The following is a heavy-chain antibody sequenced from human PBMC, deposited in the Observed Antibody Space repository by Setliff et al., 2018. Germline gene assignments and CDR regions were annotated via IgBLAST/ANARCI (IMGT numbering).Heavy chain of an antibody. CDR2: INQDGSQK. J-gene: IGHJ4*02. D-gene: IGHD3-10*01. CDR1: GLTFSTYW. CDR3: TTDWVLGESGRNFRLDF. Sequence: GGSLRLSCAASGLTFSTYWMSWVRQAPGKGLEWVANINQDGSQKYYVGSVRGRFTISRDNAKSSLYLQMNSLRGEDTAVYYCTTDWVLGESGRNFRLDFWGQGTLVTVSS. V-gene: IGHV3-7*03.